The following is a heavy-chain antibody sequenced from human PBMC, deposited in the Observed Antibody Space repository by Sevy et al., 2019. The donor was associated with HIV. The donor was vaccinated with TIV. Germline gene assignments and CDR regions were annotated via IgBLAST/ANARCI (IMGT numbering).Heavy chain of an antibody. CDR3: ASGVVIAIFDY. J-gene: IGHJ4*02. CDR1: AFTFSSYS. Sequence: GGSLRLSCAASAFTFSSYSMNWVRQAPGKGLEWVSSISSSSSYIYYADSVKGRFTISRDNAKNSLYLQMNSLRAEDTAVYYCASGVVIAIFDYWGQGTLVTVSS. CDR2: ISSSSSYI. V-gene: IGHV3-21*01. D-gene: IGHD3-3*01.